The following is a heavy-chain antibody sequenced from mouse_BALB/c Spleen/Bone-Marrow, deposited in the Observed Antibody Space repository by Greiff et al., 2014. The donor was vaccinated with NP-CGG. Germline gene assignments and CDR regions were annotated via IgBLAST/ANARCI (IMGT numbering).Heavy chain of an antibody. CDR1: GFSLTSYD. CDR2: IWTGGGT. CDR3: VREGAYYGDYDWYFDV. D-gene: IGHD2-13*01. V-gene: IGHV2-9-2*01. Sequence: QVQLQQSGPGLVAPSQSLSITCTVSGFSLTSYDINWIRQPPGKGLEWLGVIWTGGGTNYNSAFMSRLSISKDNSKSQVFLKMNSLQTDDTAIYYCVREGAYYGDYDWYFDVWGAGTTVTVPS. J-gene: IGHJ1*01.